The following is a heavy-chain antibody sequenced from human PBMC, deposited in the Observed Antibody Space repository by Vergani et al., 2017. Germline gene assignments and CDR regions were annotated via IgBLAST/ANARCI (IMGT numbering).Heavy chain of an antibody. V-gene: IGHV3-49*04. CDR1: GFTFGDYA. CDR2: IRSKAYGGTT. CDR3: TRARRFAFDI. J-gene: IGHJ3*02. Sequence: EVQLVESGGGLVQPGRSLRLSCTASGFTFGDYAMSWVRQAPGKGLEWVGFIRSKAYGGTTEYAASVKGRFTISRDDSKSIAYLQMNSLKTEDTAVYYCTRARRFAFDIWGQGTMVTVSS.